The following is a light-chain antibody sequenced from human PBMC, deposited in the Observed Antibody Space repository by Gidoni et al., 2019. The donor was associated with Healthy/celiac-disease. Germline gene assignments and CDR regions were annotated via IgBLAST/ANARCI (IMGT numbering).Light chain of an antibody. J-gene: IGKJ2*01. CDR3: QQRSNWPVT. Sequence: ELVFTQPPATLSFSPGERATLSCRASQSVSSYLAWYQPKPGQAHRLLISYASNRATGIPARFSGSGSGTDFTLTISSLEPEDFAVYYCQQRSNWPVTFGQGTKLEIK. CDR2: YAS. V-gene: IGKV3-11*01. CDR1: QSVSSY.